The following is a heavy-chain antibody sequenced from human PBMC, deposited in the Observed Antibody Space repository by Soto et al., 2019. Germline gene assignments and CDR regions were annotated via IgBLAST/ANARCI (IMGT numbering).Heavy chain of an antibody. D-gene: IGHD6-6*01. CDR2: ISSSSSYI. J-gene: IGHJ6*03. CDR3: ARVRIIGAARPSLVYYMDV. CDR1: GFTFSSYS. V-gene: IGHV3-21*01. Sequence: PGGSLRLSCAASGFTFSSYSMNWVRQAPGKGLEWVSSISSSSSYIYYADSVKGRFTISRDNAKNSLYLQMNSLRAEDTAVYYCARVRIIGAARPSLVYYMDVWGKGTTVTVSS.